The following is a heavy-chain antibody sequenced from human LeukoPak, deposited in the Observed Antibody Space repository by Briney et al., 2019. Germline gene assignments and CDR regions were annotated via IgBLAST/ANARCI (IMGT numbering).Heavy chain of an antibody. J-gene: IGHJ3*02. Sequence: SQTLSLTCVISGDTVSSNSAAWNWIRHSPSRGLEWLGRTYYRSKWYNEYSVSVKSRIIINPDISKNHFSLQLNSVTPEDTAVYYCVRDSGYGLDAFDIWGQGTMVTVSS. CDR1: GDTVSSNSAA. D-gene: IGHD5-12*01. CDR2: TYYRSKWYN. V-gene: IGHV6-1*01. CDR3: VRDSGYGLDAFDI.